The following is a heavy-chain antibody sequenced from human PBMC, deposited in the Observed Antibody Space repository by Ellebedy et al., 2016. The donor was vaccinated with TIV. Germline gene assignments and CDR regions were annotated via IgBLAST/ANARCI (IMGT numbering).Heavy chain of an antibody. Sequence: AASVKVSCKASGYTFTNYYMHWARQAPGQGLEWMGIINPNVNSTRYAQKFQGRVTMTRDTSTSTVYMELSSLRSEDTAVYYCARDVTVTTTEAFDYWGQGTLVTVSS. J-gene: IGHJ4*02. D-gene: IGHD4-17*01. CDR2: INPNVNST. V-gene: IGHV1-46*01. CDR3: ARDVTVTTTEAFDY. CDR1: GYTFTNYY.